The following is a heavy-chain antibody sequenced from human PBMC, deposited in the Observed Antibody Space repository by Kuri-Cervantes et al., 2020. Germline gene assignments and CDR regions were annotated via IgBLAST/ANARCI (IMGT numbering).Heavy chain of an antibody. D-gene: IGHD3-3*01. CDR3: ATDGADYDFWSGYHTNWFDP. Sequence: GESLKISCAASGFTFSSYSMIWVRQAPGKGLEWVSSISSSGSDIYYADSVKGRFTISRDNAKNSLYLQMNSLRAEDTTVYYCATDGADYDFWSGYHTNWFDPWGRGTLVTVSS. J-gene: IGHJ5*02. CDR2: ISSSGSDI. V-gene: IGHV3-21*01. CDR1: GFTFSSYS.